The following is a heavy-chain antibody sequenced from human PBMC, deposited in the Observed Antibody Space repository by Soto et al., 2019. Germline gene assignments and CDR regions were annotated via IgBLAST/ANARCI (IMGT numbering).Heavy chain of an antibody. Sequence: LGESLKISRKGSGYSFTSYWISWVRQMPGKGLEWMGRIDPSDSYTNYSPSFQGHATISADKSISTAYLQWSSLKASDTAMYYCARHDVTRAAAGHGNYYYGMDVWGQGTTVTVSS. CDR3: ARHDVTRAAAGHGNYYYGMDV. V-gene: IGHV5-10-1*01. CDR2: IDPSDSYT. CDR1: GYSFTSYW. J-gene: IGHJ6*02. D-gene: IGHD6-13*01.